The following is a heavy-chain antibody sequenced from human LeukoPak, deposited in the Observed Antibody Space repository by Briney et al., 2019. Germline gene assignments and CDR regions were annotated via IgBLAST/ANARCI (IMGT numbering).Heavy chain of an antibody. CDR1: GDSISSSSYY. CDR2: IYYSGST. D-gene: IGHD2-2*01. J-gene: IGHJ3*02. CDR3: ARGERGRDIVVVPAAIQAFDI. Sequence: SETLSLTCTVSGDSISSSSYYWGWIRQPPGKGLEWIGYIYYSGSTYYNPSLKSRVTISVDTSKNQFSLKLSSVTAADTAVYYCARGERGRDIVVVPAAIQAFDIWGQGTMVTVSS. V-gene: IGHV4-30-4*08.